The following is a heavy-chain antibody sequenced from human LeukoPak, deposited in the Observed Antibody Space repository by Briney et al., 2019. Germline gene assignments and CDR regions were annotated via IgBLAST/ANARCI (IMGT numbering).Heavy chain of an antibody. D-gene: IGHD5-18*01. CDR1: GGTFSSYA. CDR2: VIPIFGTA. J-gene: IGHJ6*03. Sequence: SVKVSCKASGGTFSSYAISWVRQAPGQGLEWMGRVIPIFGTANYAQKFQGRVTITTDESTSTAYMELSSLRSEDTAVYYCARDRGYSYGREYYYYYMDVWGKGTTVTVSS. CDR3: ARDRGYSYGREYYYYYMDV. V-gene: IGHV1-69*05.